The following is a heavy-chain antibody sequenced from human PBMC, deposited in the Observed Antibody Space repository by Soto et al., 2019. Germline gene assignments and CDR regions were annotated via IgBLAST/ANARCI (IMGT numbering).Heavy chain of an antibody. J-gene: IGHJ6*02. V-gene: IGHV3-23*01. CDR2: VNDRGGST. CDR3: ARWGSGTNFYYHYAMDV. CDR1: GFTFWNFA. D-gene: IGHD3-16*01. Sequence: EVQLLESGGGLVQPGGSLRLSCSTSGFTFWNFAMAWVRQGPGKGLEWVSTVNDRGGSTYYADSVKGRFTISRDDYENTLQLQMSSLRTDDTAIYYCARWGSGTNFYYHYAMDVWGQGTTVTVSS.